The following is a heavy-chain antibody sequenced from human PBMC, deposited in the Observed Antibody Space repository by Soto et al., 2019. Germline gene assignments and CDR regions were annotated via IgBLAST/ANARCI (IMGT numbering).Heavy chain of an antibody. Sequence: QVQLVESGGGVVQPGRSLRLSCAASGFTFSSYGMHWVRQAPGKGLEWVAVISYDGSNKYYADSVKGRFTISRDNSKNTLYLQMNSLRAEDTAVYYCAKVRTGTGGFDYWGQGTLVTVSS. CDR1: GFTFSSYG. D-gene: IGHD7-27*01. J-gene: IGHJ4*02. V-gene: IGHV3-30*18. CDR3: AKVRTGTGGFDY. CDR2: ISYDGSNK.